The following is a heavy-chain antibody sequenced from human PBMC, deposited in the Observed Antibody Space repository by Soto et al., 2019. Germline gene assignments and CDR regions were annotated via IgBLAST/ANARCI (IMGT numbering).Heavy chain of an antibody. CDR3: AKGYCSSTSCYTPWFDP. V-gene: IGHV3-23*01. J-gene: IGHJ5*02. Sequence: GGSLRLSCAASVFTFSSSAMSWVRQAPVKVLEWVSAISGSGGSTYYADSVKGRFTISRDNSKNTLYLQMNSLRAEDTAVYYCAKGYCSSTSCYTPWFDPWGQGTLVTVSS. CDR2: ISGSGGST. D-gene: IGHD2-2*02. CDR1: VFTFSSSA.